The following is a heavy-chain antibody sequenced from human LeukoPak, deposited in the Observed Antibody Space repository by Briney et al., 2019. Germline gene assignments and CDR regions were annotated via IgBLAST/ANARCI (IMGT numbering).Heavy chain of an antibody. J-gene: IGHJ4*02. D-gene: IGHD3-3*01. V-gene: IGHV3-23*01. CDR1: GSTFSSYA. Sequence: GGSLRLSCAASGSTFSSYAMSWVRQAPGKGLEGVSSISGSGGSTYYADSVKGRFTISRDNSKNTLYLQMNSLRAEDTAVYYCAKDPSFWSGYPYYFDYWGQGTLVTVSS. CDR2: ISGSGGST. CDR3: AKDPSFWSGYPYYFDY.